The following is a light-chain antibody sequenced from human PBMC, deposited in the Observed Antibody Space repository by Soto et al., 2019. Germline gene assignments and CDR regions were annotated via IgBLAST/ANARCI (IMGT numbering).Light chain of an antibody. CDR1: QRVLYSSNNKNY. V-gene: IGKV4-1*01. J-gene: IGKJ4*01. CDR2: WAS. Sequence: DIVMTQSPESLAVSLGERATINCKSSQRVLYSSNNKNYLGWYQQKAGQPPKLLIYWASTRESGVPDRFSGSGSGTDFTLTISSLQAEDVAVYYCQQYYSKPLTFGGGTKVEIK. CDR3: QQYYSKPLT.